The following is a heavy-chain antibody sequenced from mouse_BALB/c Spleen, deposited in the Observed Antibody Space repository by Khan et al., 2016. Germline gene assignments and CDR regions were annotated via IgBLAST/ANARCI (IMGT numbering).Heavy chain of an antibody. CDR2: ISYSGST. CDR1: GYSITSGYG. J-gene: IGHJ2*01. CDR3: ARTARIKY. V-gene: IGHV3-2*02. D-gene: IGHD1-2*01. Sequence: EVQLVESGPGLVKPSQSLSLTCTVTGYSITSGYGWSWIRQFPGNKLEWMGYISYSGSTNYNPSLKSRISITRDTSKNQVFLQLNSVTTEDTATYYCARTARIKYWGQGTTLTVSS.